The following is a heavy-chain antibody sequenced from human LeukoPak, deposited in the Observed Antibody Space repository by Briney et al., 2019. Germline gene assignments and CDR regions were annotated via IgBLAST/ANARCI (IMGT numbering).Heavy chain of an antibody. CDR2: IYYSGST. J-gene: IGHJ4*02. V-gene: IGHV4-31*03. Sequence: SETLSLTCTVSGGSISDAAYYWSLIRQHQGEGLKWIGYIYYSGSTSYNPSLKSRVTISVDTSKNQFSLKLTSVTAADTAVYYCVRGEVFDYWGQGTLVTVSS. D-gene: IGHD3-16*01. CDR3: VRGEVFDY. CDR1: GGSISDAAYY.